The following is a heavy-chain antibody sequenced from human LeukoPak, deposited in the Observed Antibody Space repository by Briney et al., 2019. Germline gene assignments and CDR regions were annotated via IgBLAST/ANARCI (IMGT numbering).Heavy chain of an antibody. CDR2: MNPNSGNT. CDR3: ARGRGDYGGNPFDY. V-gene: IGHV1-8*01. CDR1: GYTFTSYD. J-gene: IGHJ4*02. Sequence: ASVKVSCKASGYTFTSYDINWVRQATGQGLEWMGWMNPNSGNTGYAQKFRGRVTMTRNTSISTAYMELSSLRSEDTAVYYCARGRGDYGGNPFDYWGQGTLVTVSS. D-gene: IGHD4-23*01.